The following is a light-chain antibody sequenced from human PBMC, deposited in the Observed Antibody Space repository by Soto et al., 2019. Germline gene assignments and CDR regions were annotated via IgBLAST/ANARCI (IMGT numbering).Light chain of an antibody. CDR2: GAS. CDR1: QSVSSSD. V-gene: IGKV3-20*01. Sequence: EIVLTQSPGTLSLSPGERATLSCRASQSVSSSDLAWYHQKPDQAPRLLIYGASSKATGIPDRFSGRWSGTDFTLTISRLKPEDFAVYYCQQYCSSLTFGGGTKVEIK. CDR3: QQYCSSLT. J-gene: IGKJ4*01.